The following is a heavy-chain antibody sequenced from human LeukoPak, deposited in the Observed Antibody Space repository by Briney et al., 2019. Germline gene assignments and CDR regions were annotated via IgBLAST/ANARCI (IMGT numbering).Heavy chain of an antibody. CDR3: AKGAAAGKVDWFDP. CDR2: ITGYGAT. Sequence: GGSLRLSCAASGFTFSNFAMMWVRQAPGTGLQLVSTITGYGATFYADSVRGRFTIFRDTSMNTLFLQMNSLGAEDTAVYYCAKGAAAGKVDWFDPWGQGTLVTVSS. V-gene: IGHV3-23*01. D-gene: IGHD6-13*01. CDR1: GFTFSNFA. J-gene: IGHJ5*02.